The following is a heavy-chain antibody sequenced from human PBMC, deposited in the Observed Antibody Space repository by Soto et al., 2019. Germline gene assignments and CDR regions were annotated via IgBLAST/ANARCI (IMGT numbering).Heavy chain of an antibody. CDR1: GFSLSTSGVG. Sequence: QITLKESGPTLVKPTQTLTLTCTFSGFSLSTSGVGVGWIRQPPGKALEWLGIIYWDDDKRYRPSLKSRLTINKETSKNQLVLTMTNMDPVDTATYYCAHLTWKQLWHRDPVVYWGQGTPVTVSS. D-gene: IGHD5-18*01. J-gene: IGHJ4*02. CDR2: IYWDDDK. CDR3: AHLTWKQLWHRDPVVY. V-gene: IGHV2-5*02.